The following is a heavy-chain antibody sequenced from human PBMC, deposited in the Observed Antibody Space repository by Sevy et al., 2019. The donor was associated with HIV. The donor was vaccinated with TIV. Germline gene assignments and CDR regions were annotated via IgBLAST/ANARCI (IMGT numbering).Heavy chain of an antibody. CDR2: ISSSSSTI. CDR1: GFTFSSYS. D-gene: IGHD4-17*01. J-gene: IGHJ3*02. V-gene: IGHV3-48*02. Sequence: GGSLRLSCAASGFTFSSYSMNWVRQAPGKGLEWVSYISSSSSTIYYADSVKGRFTISRDNAKNSLYLQMNSLGDEDTAVYYCARGPGEVTPSHAFDIWGQGTMVTVSS. CDR3: ARGPGEVTPSHAFDI.